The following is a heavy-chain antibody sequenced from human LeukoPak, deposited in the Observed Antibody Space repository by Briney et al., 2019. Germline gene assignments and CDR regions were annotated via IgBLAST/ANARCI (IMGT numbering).Heavy chain of an antibody. V-gene: IGHV4-59*08. Sequence: SETLSLTCTVSGGSISSYYWSWIRQPPGKGLEWIGYIYYSGSTNYNPSLKSRVTISVDTSKNQFSLKLSSVTAADTAVYYCARLSRDGSFGAFDIWGQGTMVTVSS. D-gene: IGHD2-2*01. CDR2: IYYSGST. CDR3: ARLSRDGSFGAFDI. CDR1: GGSISSYY. J-gene: IGHJ3*02.